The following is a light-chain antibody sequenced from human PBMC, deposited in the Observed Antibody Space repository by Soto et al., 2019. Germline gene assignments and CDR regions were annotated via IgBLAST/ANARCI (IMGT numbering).Light chain of an antibody. J-gene: IGLJ1*01. CDR2: EVS. CDR3: SAYTSSNTYG. CDR1: SSDGGGYNY. Sequence: QPASVSGSPGQSITISCTGTSSDGGGYNYVSWYQQHPGKAPKLIIYEVSNRPSGVSNRFSGSKSDNTASLTISGLQAEDEADYYCSAYTSSNTYGFGTGTKVTVL. V-gene: IGLV2-14*01.